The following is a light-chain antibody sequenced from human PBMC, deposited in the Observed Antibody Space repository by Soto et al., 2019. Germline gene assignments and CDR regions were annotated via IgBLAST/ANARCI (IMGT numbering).Light chain of an antibody. CDR2: EAS. Sequence: EIVLTQSPASLSLSPGERATLSCRASEDVSSYLAWYQQRPGQAPRLLIYEASNRATGIPDRFSGSGSGTDFTLTISRLEPEDFAVYYCQQYGSSGTFGQGTKVDIK. V-gene: IGKV3-20*01. CDR1: EDVSSY. CDR3: QQYGSSGT. J-gene: IGKJ1*01.